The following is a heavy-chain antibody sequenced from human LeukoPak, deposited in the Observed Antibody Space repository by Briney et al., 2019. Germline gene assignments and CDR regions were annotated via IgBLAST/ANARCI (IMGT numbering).Heavy chain of an antibody. V-gene: IGHV4-59*01. J-gene: IGHJ6*03. Sequence: RASETLSLTCTVSGGSISSYYWSWIRQPPGKGLEWIGYIYYSGSTNYNPSLKSRVTISVDTSKNQFSLKLSSVTATDTAVYYCAREWGDYVSAPDYMDVWGKGTTVTISS. CDR1: GGSISSYY. CDR2: IYYSGST. D-gene: IGHD4-17*01. CDR3: AREWGDYVSAPDYMDV.